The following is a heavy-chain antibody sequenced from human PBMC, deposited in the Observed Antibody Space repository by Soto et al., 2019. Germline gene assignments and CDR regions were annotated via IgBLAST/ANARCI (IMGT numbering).Heavy chain of an antibody. CDR2: ISAYNGNT. CDR3: ARGSYYYDSSGYSWFDP. CDR1: GYTFTNFG. V-gene: IGHV1-18*01. D-gene: IGHD3-22*01. Sequence: GASVKVSCKASGYTFTNFGISWVRQAPGQGLEWMGWISAYNGNTNYAHELQGRVTMTTDTSTSTAYMELRSLRSDDTAVYYCARGSYYYDSSGYSWFDPWGQGTLVTVSS. J-gene: IGHJ5*02.